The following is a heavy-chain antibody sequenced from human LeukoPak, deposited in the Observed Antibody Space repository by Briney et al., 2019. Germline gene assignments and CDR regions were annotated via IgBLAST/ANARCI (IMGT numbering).Heavy chain of an antibody. J-gene: IGHJ4*02. D-gene: IGHD6-19*01. CDR2: IYYSGST. Sequence: SETLSLTCTVSGGSISSYYWSWIRQPPGKGLEWIGYIYYSGSTNYNPSLKSRVTISVDTSKNQFSLKLSSVTAADTAVYYCARRRAGTFDYWGQGTLVTASS. CDR3: ARRRAGTFDY. CDR1: GGSISSYY. V-gene: IGHV4-59*01.